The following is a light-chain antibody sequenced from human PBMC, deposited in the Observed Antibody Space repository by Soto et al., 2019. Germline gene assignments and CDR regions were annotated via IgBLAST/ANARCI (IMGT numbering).Light chain of an antibody. Sequence: QSVLTQPPSASGTPGQRVAISCSGSRSNIGSNYVYWYQQLPGAAPTLLIYRNNQRPSGVTDRFSGSKSGASASLAISWLRYDEEDDYYCSTWYASLSAPVFGGGTKLTVL. CDR3: STWYASLSAPV. CDR1: RSNIGSNY. CDR2: RNN. V-gene: IGLV1-47*01. J-gene: IGLJ2*01.